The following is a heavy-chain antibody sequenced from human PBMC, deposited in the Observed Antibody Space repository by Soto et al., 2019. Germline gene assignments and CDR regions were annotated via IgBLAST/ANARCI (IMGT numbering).Heavy chain of an antibody. Sequence: GASVKVSCKASGYSFANYDINWVRQATGQGLEWMGWMNPDSGNTGYAQKFQGRVTMTRDTSSSTAYMELSSLRSDDTAVYFCAKKYCNSATCYSGLFDSWGQGTLVTVSS. V-gene: IGHV1-8*01. CDR1: GYSFANYD. CDR2: MNPDSGNT. D-gene: IGHD2-2*02. J-gene: IGHJ4*02. CDR3: AKKYCNSATCYSGLFDS.